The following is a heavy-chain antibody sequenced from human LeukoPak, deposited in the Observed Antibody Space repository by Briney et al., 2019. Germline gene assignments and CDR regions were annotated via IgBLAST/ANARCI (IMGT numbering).Heavy chain of an antibody. CDR1: GGSISSSSYY. CDR3: AREGYCSSTSCYGAFDI. J-gene: IGHJ3*02. Sequence: PSETLSLTCTVSGGSISSSSYYWGWIRQPPGKGLEWIGSIYYSGSTYYNPSLKSRVTISVDTSKNQFSLKLSSVTAAGTAVYYCAREGYCSSTSCYGAFDIWGQGTMVTVSS. V-gene: IGHV4-39*02. D-gene: IGHD2-2*01. CDR2: IYYSGST.